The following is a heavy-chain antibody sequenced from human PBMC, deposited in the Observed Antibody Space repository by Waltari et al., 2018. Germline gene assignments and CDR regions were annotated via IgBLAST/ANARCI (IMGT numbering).Heavy chain of an antibody. CDR3: AEGPVAGSSY. D-gene: IGHD6-19*01. J-gene: IGHJ4*02. CDR2: ISGSGGST. CDR1: GFTFSRYA. Sequence: EVQLLESGGGLVQPGGSLRLSCAASGFTFSRYAMSWVRQAPWKGLEWVSGISGSGGSTYYADSVKGRFTISRDNSKNKLYLQMNSLRAEDTAVYYCAEGPVAGSSYWGQGTLVTVSS. V-gene: IGHV3-23*01.